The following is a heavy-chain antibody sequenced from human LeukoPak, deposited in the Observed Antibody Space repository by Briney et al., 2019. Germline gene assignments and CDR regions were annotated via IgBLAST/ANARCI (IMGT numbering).Heavy chain of an antibody. CDR1: GFTFSSYA. CDR2: ISGSGGST. D-gene: IGHD3-9*01. Sequence: GGSLRLSCAASGFTFSSYAMSWVRQAPGKGLEWVSAISGSGGSTYYADSVKGRFTISRDNSKNTLYPQMNSLRAEDTAVYYCAKDPILTGYYDYWGQGTLVTVSS. CDR3: AKDPILTGYYDY. J-gene: IGHJ4*02. V-gene: IGHV3-23*01.